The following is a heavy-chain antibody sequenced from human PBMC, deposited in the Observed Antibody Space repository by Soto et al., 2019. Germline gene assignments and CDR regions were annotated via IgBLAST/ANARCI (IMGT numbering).Heavy chain of an antibody. V-gene: IGHV1-46*03. CDR1: GYTFTSYY. CDR2: INPSGGST. J-gene: IGHJ6*03. Sequence: QVQLVQSGAEVKKPGASVTVSCTASGYTFTSYYIHWVRQAPGQGLEWMGIINPSGGSTSYAQKFQDRVTMTRDTSTSTAYMEVGGLRSEDTAVYYCARDQEPSTLYYDYYYMDVWGKGTTVTVSS. CDR3: ARDQEPSTLYYDYYYMDV.